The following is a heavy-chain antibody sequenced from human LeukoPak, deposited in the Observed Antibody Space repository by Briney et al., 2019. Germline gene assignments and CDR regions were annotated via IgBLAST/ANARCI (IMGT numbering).Heavy chain of an antibody. Sequence: GESLKISCKGSGYSFTSYWIGWVRQVPGKGLEWMGIIYPGDSDTRYSPSFQGQVTISADKSISTAYLQWSSLKASDTAMYYCGRASNSPIYGGNEPNWFDPWGQGTLVTVSS. V-gene: IGHV5-51*01. CDR1: GYSFTSYW. D-gene: IGHD4-23*01. CDR3: GRASNSPIYGGNEPNWFDP. J-gene: IGHJ5*02. CDR2: IYPGDSDT.